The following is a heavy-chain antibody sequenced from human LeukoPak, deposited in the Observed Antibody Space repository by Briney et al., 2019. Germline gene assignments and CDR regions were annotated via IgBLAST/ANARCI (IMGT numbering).Heavy chain of an antibody. CDR1: GFTFSSYG. J-gene: IGHJ3*02. CDR2: IRYDGSNK. V-gene: IGHV3-30*02. Sequence: GGSLRLSCAASGFTFSSYGMHWVRQAPGKGLEWVAFIRYDGSNKYYADSVKGRFTISRDNSKNTLYLQMNSLRAEDTAVYYCARDRFPIVGATYDAFDIWGQGTMVTVSS. D-gene: IGHD1-26*01. CDR3: ARDRFPIVGATYDAFDI.